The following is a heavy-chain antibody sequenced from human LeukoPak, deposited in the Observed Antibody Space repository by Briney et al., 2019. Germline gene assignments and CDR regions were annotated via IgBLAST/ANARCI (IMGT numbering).Heavy chain of an antibody. V-gene: IGHV4-39*01. CDR1: GGSISSSSYC. CDR3: ARVVAGELLSLDY. D-gene: IGHD3-10*01. Sequence: SETLSLTCTVSGGSISSSSYCWGWIRQPPGKGLGWIGSIYYSSSTYYNPSLKSRVTVSVVTSKNQTSLKLSSVTTADTAVYYCARVVAGELLSLDYWGQGTLVTASS. J-gene: IGHJ4*02. CDR2: IYYSSST.